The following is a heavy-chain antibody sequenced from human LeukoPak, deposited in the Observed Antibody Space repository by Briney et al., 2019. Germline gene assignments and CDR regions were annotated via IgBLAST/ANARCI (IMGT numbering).Heavy chain of an antibody. CDR3: AKGGAYYYDSSAYYRD. J-gene: IGHJ4*02. V-gene: IGHV3-23*01. D-gene: IGHD3-22*01. Sequence: GGSLRLSCAASGFTFSNYGMSWVRRAPGKGLQWVSAISGSGTTTYYADSVKGRFTISRDNSKNTLYLQMNSLRAEDTAVYYCAKGGAYYYDSSAYYRDWGQGTLVTVSS. CDR1: GFTFSNYG. CDR2: ISGSGTTT.